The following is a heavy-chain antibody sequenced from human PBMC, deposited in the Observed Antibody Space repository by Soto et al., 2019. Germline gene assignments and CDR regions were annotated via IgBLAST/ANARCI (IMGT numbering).Heavy chain of an antibody. J-gene: IGHJ3*02. Sequence: QVQLQQWGAGLLKPSETLSLTCAVYGGFVSSGSYYWSWIRQPPGKGLEWIGEMSHSGGTHFNPSLKSRVTISVDTSTNQFSLKMSSVIAADTALYYCARVERGTATTVVDAFDIWGPGTMVTVSS. CDR3: ARVERGTATTVVDAFDI. V-gene: IGHV4-34*01. D-gene: IGHD1-1*01. CDR2: MSHSGGT. CDR1: GGFVSSGSYY.